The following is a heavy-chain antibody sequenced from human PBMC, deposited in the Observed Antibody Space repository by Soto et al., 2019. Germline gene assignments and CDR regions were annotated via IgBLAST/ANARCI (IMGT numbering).Heavy chain of an antibody. V-gene: IGHV3-30*18. CDR2: ISYDGSNK. CDR1: GFTFSSYG. Sequence: GGSLRLSCAASGFTFSSYGMHWVRQAPGKGLEWVAVISYDGSNKYYADSVKGRFTISRDNSKNTLYLQMNSLRAEDKAVYYCAKERCGGDCYAFDIWGQGTMVTVSS. D-gene: IGHD2-21*02. CDR3: AKERCGGDCYAFDI. J-gene: IGHJ3*02.